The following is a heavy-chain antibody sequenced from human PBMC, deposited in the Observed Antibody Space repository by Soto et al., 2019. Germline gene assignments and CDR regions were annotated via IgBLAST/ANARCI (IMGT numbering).Heavy chain of an antibody. D-gene: IGHD3-9*01. J-gene: IGHJ4*02. Sequence: GGSLRLSCAASGFTFSSYAMSWVRQAPGKGLEWVSAISGSGGSTYYADSVKGRFTISRDNPKNTLYLQMNSLRAEDTAVYYCAKDTFPYYDILTGPFDYWGQGTLVTVSS. CDR3: AKDTFPYYDILTGPFDY. CDR1: GFTFSSYA. CDR2: ISGSGGST. V-gene: IGHV3-23*01.